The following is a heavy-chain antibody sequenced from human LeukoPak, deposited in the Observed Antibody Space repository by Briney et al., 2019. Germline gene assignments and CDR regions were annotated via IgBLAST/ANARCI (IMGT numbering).Heavy chain of an antibody. J-gene: IGHJ4*02. CDR2: IQFDGGDI. Sequence: GRSLRLSCAASGFTFDDYGMHWVRQAPGKGLEWVAFIQFDGGDIFYTDSVKGRFTISRDNSKNTLFLQMNSLRTDDTAMYYCAEDQQLEPFHYWGRGTLVTVSS. CDR1: GFTFDDYG. V-gene: IGHV3-30*02. D-gene: IGHD1-1*01. CDR3: AEDQQLEPFHY.